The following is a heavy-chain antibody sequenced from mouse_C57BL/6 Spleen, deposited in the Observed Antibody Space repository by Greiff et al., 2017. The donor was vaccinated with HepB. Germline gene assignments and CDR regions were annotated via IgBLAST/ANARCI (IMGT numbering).Heavy chain of an antibody. CDR3: ARGTYDAMDY. J-gene: IGHJ4*01. V-gene: IGHV1-80*01. CDR1: GYAFSSYW. D-gene: IGHD6-5*01. CDR2: IYPGDGDT. Sequence: VKLMESGAELVKPGASVKISCKASGYAFSSYWMNWVKQRPGKGLEWIGQIYPGDGDTNYNGKFKGKATLTADKSSSTAYMQLSSLTSEDSAVYFCARGTYDAMDYWGQGTSVTVSS.